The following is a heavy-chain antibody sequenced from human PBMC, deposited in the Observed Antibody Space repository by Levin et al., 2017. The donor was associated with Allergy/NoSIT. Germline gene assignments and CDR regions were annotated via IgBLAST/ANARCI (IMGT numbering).Heavy chain of an antibody. Sequence: GGSLRLSCAASGFTFSSYAMHWVRQAPGKGLEWVAVISYDGSNKYYADSVKGRFTISRDNSKNTLYLQMNSLRAEDTAVYYCARTSDRDGYNFYYYYYGMDVWGQGTTVTVSS. CDR2: ISYDGSNK. V-gene: IGHV3-30*04. J-gene: IGHJ6*02. CDR3: ARTSDRDGYNFYYYYYGMDV. D-gene: IGHD5-24*01. CDR1: GFTFSSYA.